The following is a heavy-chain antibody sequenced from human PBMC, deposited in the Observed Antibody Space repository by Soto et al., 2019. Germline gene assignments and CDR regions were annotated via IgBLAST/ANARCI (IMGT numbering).Heavy chain of an antibody. CDR2: MNPNSGNT. D-gene: IGHD3-3*01. CDR1: GYTFTSYD. CDR3: ARGRKLITIFVVVRISQRDGMDV. Sequence: ASVKVSCKASGYTFTSYDINWVRQATGQGLEWMGWMNPNSGNTGYAQKFQGRVTMTRNTSISTAYMELSSLRSEDTAVYYCARGRKLITIFVVVRISQRDGMDVWARGTTVPVSS. V-gene: IGHV1-8*01. J-gene: IGHJ6*02.